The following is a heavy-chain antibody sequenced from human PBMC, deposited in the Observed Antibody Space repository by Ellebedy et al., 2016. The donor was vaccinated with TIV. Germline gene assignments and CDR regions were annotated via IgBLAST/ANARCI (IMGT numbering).Heavy chain of an antibody. CDR3: ARETYYESSGYYYSRAFDI. Sequence: AASVKVSCKASGYTFTSYGISWVRQAPGQGLEWMGWISAYNGNTNYAQKLQGRVTMTTDTSTSTAYMELRSLRSDDTAVYYCARETYYESSGYYYSRAFDIWGQGTMVTVSS. CDR1: GYTFTSYG. CDR2: ISAYNGNT. J-gene: IGHJ3*02. V-gene: IGHV1-18*01. D-gene: IGHD3-22*01.